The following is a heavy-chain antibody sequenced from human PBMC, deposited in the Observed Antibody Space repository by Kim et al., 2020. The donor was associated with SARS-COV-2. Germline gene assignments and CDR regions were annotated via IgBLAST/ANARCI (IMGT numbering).Heavy chain of an antibody. V-gene: IGHV3-74*01. CDR1: GFTFSSYW. D-gene: IGHD6-19*01. Sequence: GGSLRLSCVASGFTFSSYWMHWVRQAPGKGLVWVSRIYKDGINTDYADSVKGRFTISRDNAKNTLYLQMNSLRVEDTAVYYCRGSGTFDYWGQGTLVTVSS. CDR2: IYKDGINT. CDR3: RGSGTFDY. J-gene: IGHJ4*02.